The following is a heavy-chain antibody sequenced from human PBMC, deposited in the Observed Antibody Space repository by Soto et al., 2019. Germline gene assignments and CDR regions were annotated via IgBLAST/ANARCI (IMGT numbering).Heavy chain of an antibody. Sequence: ETLSLTCTVSGGSISGYYWSWIRQPPGKGLEWIGYMYNTGSTVYNPSFKSRVTISVDTSKNQFSLKLNSVTAADTAVYYCARDLWGYCGTDCSPLDVRGQGTTVTVSS. V-gene: IGHV4-59*01. CDR2: MYNTGST. D-gene: IGHD2-21*02. CDR1: GGSISGYY. J-gene: IGHJ6*02. CDR3: ARDLWGYCGTDCSPLDV.